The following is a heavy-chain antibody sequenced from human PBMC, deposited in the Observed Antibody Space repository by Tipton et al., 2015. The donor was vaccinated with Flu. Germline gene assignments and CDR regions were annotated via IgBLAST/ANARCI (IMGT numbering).Heavy chain of an antibody. J-gene: IGHJ4*02. CDR1: GGSISSYY. CDR3: ARDLWGEHPDY. CDR2: IYNGGST. D-gene: IGHD3-16*01. V-gene: IGHV3-53*01. Sequence: LSLTCTVSGGSISSYYWSWVRQPPGKGLGWVSVIYNGGSTYYADSVRGRFTISRDNSKNTLYLQMNSLRAEDTAVYYCARDLWGEHPDYWGQGTLVTVSA.